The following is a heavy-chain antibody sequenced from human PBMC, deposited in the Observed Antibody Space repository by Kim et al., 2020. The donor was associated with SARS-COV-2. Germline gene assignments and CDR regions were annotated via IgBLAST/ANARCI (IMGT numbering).Heavy chain of an antibody. CDR3: ANSGSYYDFDY. J-gene: IGHJ4*02. Sequence: GGSLRLSCAASGFTFSSYWMSWVRQAPGKGLEWVANIKQDGSEKYYVDSVKGRFTISRDNAKNSLYLQMNSLRAEDTAVYCCANSGSYYDFDYWGQGTLVTVSS. CDR1: GFTFSSYW. CDR2: IKQDGSEK. V-gene: IGHV3-7*03. D-gene: IGHD1-26*01.